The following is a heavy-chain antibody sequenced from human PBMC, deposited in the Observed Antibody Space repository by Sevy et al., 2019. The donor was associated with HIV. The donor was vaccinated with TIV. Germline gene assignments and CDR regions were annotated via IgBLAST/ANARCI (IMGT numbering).Heavy chain of an antibody. J-gene: IGHJ6*03. V-gene: IGHV3-49*04. CDR3: TRGLPGYDVWSACYYYYYMDV. D-gene: IGHD3-3*01. CDR1: GFTFGDYA. Sequence: GGSLRLSCTASGFTFGDYAMSWVRQAPGKGLEWVGFIRSKAYGGTTEYAASVKGRFTISRDDSKSIAYLQMNSLKTEDTAVYYCTRGLPGYDVWSACYYYYYMDVWGKGTTVTVSS. CDR2: IRSKAYGGTT.